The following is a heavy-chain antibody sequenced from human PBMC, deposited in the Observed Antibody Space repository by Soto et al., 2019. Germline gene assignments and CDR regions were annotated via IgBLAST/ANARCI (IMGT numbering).Heavy chain of an antibody. D-gene: IGHD3-10*01. CDR3: ARRENSYYYGSGSYINWFDP. Sequence: SETLSLTCTVSGCSISSSSYYWGWIRQPPGKGLEWIGSIYYSGSTYYNPSLKSRVTISVDTSKNQFSLKLSSVTAADTAVYYCARRENSYYYGSGSYINWFDPWGQGTLVTVSS. V-gene: IGHV4-39*01. CDR1: GCSISSSSYY. CDR2: IYYSGST. J-gene: IGHJ5*02.